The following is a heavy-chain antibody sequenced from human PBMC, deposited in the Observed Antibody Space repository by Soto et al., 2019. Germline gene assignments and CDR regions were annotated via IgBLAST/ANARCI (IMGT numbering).Heavy chain of an antibody. J-gene: IGHJ3*02. CDR1: GCTFSSYS. V-gene: IGHV3-21*01. Sequence: GGTLRLSCAASGCTFSSYSKNWVRQAQGNGLEWISSISSSSRYIYYAVSVMGRFTITRDNAKNSLYLQMNSLRAEDTAVYYCARTGTKNAFDIWGQGTMVTVSS. CDR3: ARTGTKNAFDI. CDR2: ISSSSRYI. D-gene: IGHD1-1*01.